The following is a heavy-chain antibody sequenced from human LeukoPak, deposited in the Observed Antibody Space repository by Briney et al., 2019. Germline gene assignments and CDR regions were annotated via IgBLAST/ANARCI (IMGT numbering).Heavy chain of an antibody. D-gene: IGHD3-10*01. V-gene: IGHV3-11*06. CDR1: GFTFSDYY. CDR2: ISSSSSYT. J-gene: IGHJ6*04. Sequence: GGSLRLSCAASGFTFSDYYMSWIRQAPGKGLEGGSYISSSSSYTNYADSVKGRFTISRDNAKNSLYLQMNSLRAEDTAVYYCARDRGVLWFGDLYGMDVWGKGTTVTVSS. CDR3: ARDRGVLWFGDLYGMDV.